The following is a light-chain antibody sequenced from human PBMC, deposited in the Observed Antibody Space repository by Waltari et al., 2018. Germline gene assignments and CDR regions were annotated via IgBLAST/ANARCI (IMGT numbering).Light chain of an antibody. V-gene: IGKV1-5*03. Sequence: DIQMTQSPSTLSASVGDRDTITCRASQSISSWLAWYQQKPGKVPKFLIYKASTLESGVPSRFSGSGSGTEFTLTISGLQPDDFATYYCQQYYGYPRTFGQGTKVEFK. CDR1: QSISSW. CDR2: KAS. J-gene: IGKJ1*01. CDR3: QQYYGYPRT.